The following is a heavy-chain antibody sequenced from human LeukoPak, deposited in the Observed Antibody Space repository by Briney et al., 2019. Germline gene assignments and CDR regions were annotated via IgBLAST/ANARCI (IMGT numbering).Heavy chain of an antibody. D-gene: IGHD2-21*01. V-gene: IGHV3-48*03. J-gene: IGHJ4*02. CDR2: ISSSGRKI. CDR3: ARGFYVRGGGSHFDY. CDR1: GFSFSDYE. Sequence: PGGSLRLSCAASGFSFSDYEMNWIRQAPGKGLEWVSFISSSGRKIYYADSVRGRFTISRDSAKNSLSLQMNSLKAEDTAVYYCARGFYVRGGGSHFDYWGQGILVTVSS.